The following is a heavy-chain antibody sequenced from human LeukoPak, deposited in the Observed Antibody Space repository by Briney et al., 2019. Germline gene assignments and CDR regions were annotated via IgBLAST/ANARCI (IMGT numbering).Heavy chain of an antibody. D-gene: IGHD6-13*01. J-gene: IGHJ4*02. Sequence: TSETLSLTCTVSGGSISSYYWSWIRQPPGKGLEWIGNIYYSGSTYYNPSLNSRVTISVDTSKNQFSLKLTSVTAADTAVYYCARSWFSTGPADYWGQGTLVTVSS. V-gene: IGHV4-59*08. CDR1: GGSISSYY. CDR3: ARSWFSTGPADY. CDR2: IYYSGST.